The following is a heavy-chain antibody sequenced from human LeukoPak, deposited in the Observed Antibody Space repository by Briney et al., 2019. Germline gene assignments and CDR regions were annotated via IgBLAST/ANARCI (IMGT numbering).Heavy chain of an antibody. CDR3: ARHGVDMIVVAPHFDY. V-gene: IGHV4-38-2*02. J-gene: IGHJ4*02. Sequence: SETLSLTCTVSGYSISSGYYWGWIRQPPGKGLEWIGSIYYSGSTYYNPSLKSRVTISVDTSKNQFSLKLSSVTAADTAVYYCARHGVDMIVVAPHFDYWGQGTLVTVSS. CDR1: GYSISSGYY. D-gene: IGHD3-22*01. CDR2: IYYSGST.